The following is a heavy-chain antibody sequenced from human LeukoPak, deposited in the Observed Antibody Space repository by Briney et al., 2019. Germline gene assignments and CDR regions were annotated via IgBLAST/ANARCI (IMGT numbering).Heavy chain of an antibody. CDR1: GYTFTGYY. D-gene: IGHD4-17*01. Sequence: ASVSVSCKASGYTFTGYYMHWVRQAPGQGLEWMGWIYPNSGGTKYAQKVQGRVTITRDTSISTAYLELSRLRSDDTAVYYCAREHMTRVTLDYWGQGTLVTVSS. CDR2: IYPNSGGT. V-gene: IGHV1-2*02. J-gene: IGHJ4*02. CDR3: AREHMTRVTLDY.